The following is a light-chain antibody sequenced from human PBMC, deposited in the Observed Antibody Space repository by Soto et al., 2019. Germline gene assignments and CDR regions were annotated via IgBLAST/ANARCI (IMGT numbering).Light chain of an antibody. CDR2: GAS. CDR3: QQYHNWPPWT. Sequence: EIVMTQSPATLSVSPGERVTLSCRASQSISSNLAWYQQKPGQAPRLLIYGASTRATGIPARFSGSGPGTEFTLTITSLQSEDVAVYYCQQYHNWPPWTFGRGTKVDIX. V-gene: IGKV3-15*01. J-gene: IGKJ1*01. CDR1: QSISSN.